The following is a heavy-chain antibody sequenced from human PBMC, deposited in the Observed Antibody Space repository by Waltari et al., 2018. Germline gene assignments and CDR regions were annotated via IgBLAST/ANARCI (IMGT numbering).Heavy chain of an antibody. V-gene: IGHV4-59*01. CDR1: GGSISSYY. J-gene: IGHJ6*03. CDR3: ARVYYYYMDV. Sequence: QVQLQESGPGLVKPSETLSLTGTVSGGSISSYYWSWIRQPPGKGLEWIGYIYYSGSTNYNPSLKSRVTISVDTSKNQFSLKLSSVTAADTAVYYCARVYYYYMDVWGKGTTVTVSS. CDR2: IYYSGST.